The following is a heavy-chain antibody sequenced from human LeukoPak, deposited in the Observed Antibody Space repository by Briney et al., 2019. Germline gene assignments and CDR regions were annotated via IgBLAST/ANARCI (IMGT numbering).Heavy chain of an antibody. V-gene: IGHV3-23*01. CDR2: ISGGGDST. J-gene: IGHJ4*02. Sequence: GGSLRLSCVASGFSFSNYAMIWVRQAPGKGLEWVSAISGGGDSTDYADSVKGRFTISRDNSKNTLYLQVDSLRAEDTAVYFCAKAHGGYYYDSSGDYWGQGALVTVSS. D-gene: IGHD3-22*01. CDR3: AKAHGGYYYDSSGDY. CDR1: GFSFSNYA.